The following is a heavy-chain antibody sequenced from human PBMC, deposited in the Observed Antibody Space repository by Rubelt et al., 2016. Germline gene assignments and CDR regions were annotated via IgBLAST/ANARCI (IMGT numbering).Heavy chain of an antibody. CDR3: AKDSSRYYDRGYFDL. CDR2: ISGSGGST. J-gene: IGHJ2*01. V-gene: IGHV3-23*04. D-gene: IGHD3-22*01. Sequence: VQLVESGGGVVQPGRSLRLSCAASGFTFSSYAMSWVRQAPGKGLEWVSAISGSGGSTYYADSVKGRVTSPRDNSKKSRYRKMKGLRAEDTAVYYCAKDSSRYYDRGYFDLWGRGTLVTVSS. CDR1: GFTFSSYA.